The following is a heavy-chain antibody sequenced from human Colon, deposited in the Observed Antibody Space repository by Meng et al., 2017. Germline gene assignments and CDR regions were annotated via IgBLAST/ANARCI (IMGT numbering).Heavy chain of an antibody. CDR2: VYYTGSA. V-gene: IGHV4-61*03. D-gene: IGHD1-26*01. J-gene: IGHJ4*02. CDR3: ARGRGSYSSIDF. CDR1: GGSVSSPSYY. Sequence: QGQLQGSGPSVVRPSETLSLTCTLSGGSVSSPSYYWSWIRQTPGKGLEWIGYVYYTGSANYNPSLKSRVTISVDTSKNHFSLNLTSVTAADTAVYYCARGRGSYSSIDFWGQGTLVTVSS.